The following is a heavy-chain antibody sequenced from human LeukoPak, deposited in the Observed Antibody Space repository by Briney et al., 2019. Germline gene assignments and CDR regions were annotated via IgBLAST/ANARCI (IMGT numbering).Heavy chain of an antibody. CDR3: AIDLDFVVVVAATLDY. CDR1: GFTFSSYA. J-gene: IGHJ4*02. D-gene: IGHD2-15*01. V-gene: IGHV3-30*01. Sequence: GGSLRLSCAASGFTFSSYAMHWVRQAPGKGLEWVAVISYDGSNKYYADSVKGRFTISRDNSKNTLYLQMNSLRAEDTAVYYFAIDLDFVVVVAATLDYWGQGTLVTVCS. CDR2: ISYDGSNK.